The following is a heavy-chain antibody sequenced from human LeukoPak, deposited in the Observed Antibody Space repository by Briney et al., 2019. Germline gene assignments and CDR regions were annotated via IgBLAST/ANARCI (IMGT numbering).Heavy chain of an antibody. CDR3: ARGGSQWLLPFDY. CDR1: GGSISSYY. J-gene: IGHJ4*02. CDR2: IYYSGST. D-gene: IGHD3-22*01. V-gene: IGHV4-59*12. Sequence: KPSETLSLTCTVSGGSISSYYWSWIRQPPGKGLEWIGYIYYSGSTNYNPSLKSRVTISVDTSKNQFSLKLSSVTAADTAVYYCARGGSQWLLPFDYWGQGTLVTVSS.